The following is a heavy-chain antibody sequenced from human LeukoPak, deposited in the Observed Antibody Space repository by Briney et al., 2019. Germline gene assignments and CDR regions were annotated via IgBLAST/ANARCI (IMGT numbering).Heavy chain of an antibody. CDR2: ISSSGSTI. CDR3: ARDSGDIVRKGLDY. CDR1: GFTFSSYE. V-gene: IGHV3-48*03. J-gene: IGHJ4*02. Sequence: PGGSLRLSCAASGFTFSSYEMNWVRQAPGKGLEWVSYISSSGSTIYYADSVKGRFTISRDNAKNSLYLQMNSLRAEDTAVYYCARDSGDIVRKGLDYWGLGTLVTVSS. D-gene: IGHD2-15*01.